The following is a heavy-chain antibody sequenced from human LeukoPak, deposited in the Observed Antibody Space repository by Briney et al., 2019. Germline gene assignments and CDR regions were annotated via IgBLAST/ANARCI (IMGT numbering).Heavy chain of an antibody. J-gene: IGHJ4*02. CDR1: GFTFSNYF. D-gene: IGHD3-16*01. V-gene: IGHV3-7*01. CDR3: TRELWPGDY. CDR2: IKQDGSEK. Sequence: GGSLRLSYAASGFTFSNYFMGWVRQAPGKGREGVADIKQDGSEKNYVDSVKGRFTISRDNAKSTLYLQMNSLRGEDTALYYCTRELWPGDYWGQGTLVTVSS.